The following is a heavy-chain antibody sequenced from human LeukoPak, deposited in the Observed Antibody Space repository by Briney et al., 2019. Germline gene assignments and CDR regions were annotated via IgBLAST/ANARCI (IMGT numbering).Heavy chain of an antibody. V-gene: IGHV4-31*03. J-gene: IGHJ4*02. Sequence: PSQTLSLTCTVSGGSFSSRGYYWSWIRQYPGKGLEWIGYIYFSGSTYYNPSLKSRLTISVDTSKNQFSLKLSSVTAADTAVYYCASAYYYGSGTYGAFDYWGQGTLVTVSS. CDR3: ASAYYYGSGTYGAFDY. CDR1: GGSFSSRGYY. D-gene: IGHD3-10*01. CDR2: IYFSGST.